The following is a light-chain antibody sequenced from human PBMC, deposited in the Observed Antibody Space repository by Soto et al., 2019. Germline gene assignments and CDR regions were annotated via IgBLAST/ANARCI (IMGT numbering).Light chain of an antibody. V-gene: IGLV2-14*03. CDR2: DVS. Sequence: QSALTQPASVSGSPGQSITISCTGSSSDIGGYDYVSWYQQYPGKAPKLMIYDVSNRPSGVSNRFSGSKSGNTASLTISGLQADDEADYYCSPFTSSTTRVFGTGTKVTVL. CDR3: SPFTSSTTRV. CDR1: SSDIGGYDY. J-gene: IGLJ1*01.